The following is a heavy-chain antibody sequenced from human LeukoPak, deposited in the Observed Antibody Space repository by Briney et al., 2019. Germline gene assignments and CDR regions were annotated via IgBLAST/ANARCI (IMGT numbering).Heavy chain of an antibody. CDR1: GYTFTSYY. V-gene: IGHV1-46*01. CDR2: INPSGGST. CDR3: ARRSTSCPFDY. D-gene: IGHD2-2*01. Sequence: GASVKVSCKASGYTFTSYYMHWVQQAPGQGLEWMGIINPSGGSTSYAQKFQGRVTMTRDTSTSTVYMELSSLRSEDTAVYYCARRSTSCPFDYWGQGTLVTVSS. J-gene: IGHJ4*02.